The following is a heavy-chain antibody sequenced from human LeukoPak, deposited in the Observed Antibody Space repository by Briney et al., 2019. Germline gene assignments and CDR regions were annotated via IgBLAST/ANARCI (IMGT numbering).Heavy chain of an antibody. D-gene: IGHD2-2*01. CDR2: IYYSGST. CDR3: ARRRLGYCSSTSCRSFDY. Sequence: PSETLSLTCTVSGGSISSSSYYWGSIRQHPGKGLEWIGSIYYSGSTYYNPSLKSRVTISVDTSKNQFSLKLSSVTAAVTAVYYSARRRLGYCSSTSCRSFDYLLRGTIVTVSS. J-gene: IGHJ4*02. V-gene: IGHV4-39*01. CDR1: GGSISSSSYY.